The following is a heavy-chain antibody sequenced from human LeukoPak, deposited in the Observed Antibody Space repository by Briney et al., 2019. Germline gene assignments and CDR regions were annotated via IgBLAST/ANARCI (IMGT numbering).Heavy chain of an antibody. V-gene: IGHV3-23*01. J-gene: IGHJ4*02. CDR1: GFTFSSYA. D-gene: IGHD2-15*01. CDR2: ISGSGDST. CDR3: AKIPREYCSGGSCYGDY. Sequence: GGSLRLSCAASGFTFSSYALGWVRQPPGKGLEWASVISGSGDSTYYADSVRGRFTISRDNSKNTLYLQMNSLRAEDTAVYYCAKIPREYCSGGSCYGDYWGQGTLVTVSS.